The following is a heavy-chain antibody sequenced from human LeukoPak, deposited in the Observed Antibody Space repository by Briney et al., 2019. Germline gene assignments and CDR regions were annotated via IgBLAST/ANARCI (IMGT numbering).Heavy chain of an antibody. V-gene: IGHV4-59*11. D-gene: IGHD3-22*01. CDR2: IYYSGRT. CDR1: GGSITSHY. CDR3: ATGDPAWDYDTSSYYPDAFDI. J-gene: IGHJ3*02. Sequence: SETLSLTCTVSGGSITSHYCNWIRQPPGKGLEWIGYIYYSGRTNYNPSLESRVTISVDTCKTQFSLKLRSVTAADTAVYYCATGDPAWDYDTSSYYPDAFDIWGQGTMVTVSS.